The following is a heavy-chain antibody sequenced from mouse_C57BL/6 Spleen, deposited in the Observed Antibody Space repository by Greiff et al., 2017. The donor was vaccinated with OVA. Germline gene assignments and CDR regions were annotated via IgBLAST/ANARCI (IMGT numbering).Heavy chain of an antibody. D-gene: IGHD1-1*01. J-gene: IGHJ4*01. CDR1: GFSFNTYA. V-gene: IGHV10-1*01. CDR3: VRFLYGSARDY. CDR2: IRSKSNNYAT. Sequence: DVKLVESGGGLVQPKGSLKLSCAASGFSFNTYAMNWVRQAPGKGLEWVARIRSKSNNYATYYADSVKDRFTISRDDSESMLYLQMNNLKTEDTAMYYCVRFLYGSARDYWGQGTSVTVSS.